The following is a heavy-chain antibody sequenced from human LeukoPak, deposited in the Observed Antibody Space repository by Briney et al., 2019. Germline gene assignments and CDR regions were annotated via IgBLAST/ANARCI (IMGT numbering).Heavy chain of an antibody. J-gene: IGHJ3*02. CDR2: INHSGST. Sequence: SETLSLTCAVYGESFSDYYWSWIRQPPGKGLEWIGEINHSGSTNYSPSLKSRVTISVNTSKNQFSLKLTSVTAADTAVYYCARLNLPAIRGAFDIWGQGTMVTVSS. CDR1: GESFSDYY. CDR3: ARLNLPAIRGAFDI. V-gene: IGHV4-34*01. D-gene: IGHD2-21*01.